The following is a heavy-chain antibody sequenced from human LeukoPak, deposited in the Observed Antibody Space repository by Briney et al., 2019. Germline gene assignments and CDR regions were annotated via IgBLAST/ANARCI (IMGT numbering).Heavy chain of an antibody. CDR3: ARDLVAGTSLDY. V-gene: IGHV3-30*04. CDR2: ISWDGNVK. Sequence: PGGSLRLSCAASGFTFSSHAMHWVRQAPGKGLEWLAFISWDGNVKTCADPVEGRFTISRDSPKNTLFLQMNSLRAEDTAVYYCARDLVAGTSLDYWGQGTLVTVSS. D-gene: IGHD6-19*01. J-gene: IGHJ4*02. CDR1: GFTFSSHA.